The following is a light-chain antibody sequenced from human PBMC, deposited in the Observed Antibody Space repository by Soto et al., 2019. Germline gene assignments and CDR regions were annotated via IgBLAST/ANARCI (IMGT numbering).Light chain of an antibody. V-gene: IGLV2-11*01. Sequence: QSVLTQPRSVSGSPGQSVTISCTGTSSDVGGYNYVSWYQQHPGKAPKLMIYDVSQRPSGVPNRFSGSKSDNTASLTISGLQAEDEADSYCCSYAGTYTWVFGGGTKLTVL. CDR2: DVS. CDR1: SSDVGGYNY. J-gene: IGLJ3*02. CDR3: CSYAGTYTWV.